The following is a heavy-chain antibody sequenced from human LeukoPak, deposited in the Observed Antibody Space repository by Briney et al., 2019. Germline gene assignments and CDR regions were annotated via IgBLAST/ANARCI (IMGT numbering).Heavy chain of an antibody. V-gene: IGHV4-34*01. CDR3: ARRRSHMVRGVNNWFDP. J-gene: IGHJ5*02. Sequence: SETLSLTCAVYGGSFSGYYWSWIRQPPGKGLEWIGEINHSGSTNYNPSLKSRVTISVDTSKNQFSLKLSSVTAADTAVYYCARRRSHMVRGVNNWFDPWGQGTLVTVSS. CDR2: INHSGST. CDR1: GGSFSGYY. D-gene: IGHD3-10*01.